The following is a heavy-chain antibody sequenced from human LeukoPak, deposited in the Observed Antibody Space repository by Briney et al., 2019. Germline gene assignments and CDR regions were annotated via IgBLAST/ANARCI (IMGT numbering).Heavy chain of an antibody. V-gene: IGHV3-23*01. CDR3: AKGIYSSGWSYFDY. Sequence: GGSLRLSCAASGFTFSNSAMSWVRQAPGKGLEWVSTLSGSGITTYYADSVKGRFTISRDNSKNTLYLQMNTLRAENSALYYCAKGIYSSGWSYFDYWGHGTLVTVSS. CDR2: LSGSGITT. CDR1: GFTFSNSA. D-gene: IGHD6-19*01. J-gene: IGHJ4*01.